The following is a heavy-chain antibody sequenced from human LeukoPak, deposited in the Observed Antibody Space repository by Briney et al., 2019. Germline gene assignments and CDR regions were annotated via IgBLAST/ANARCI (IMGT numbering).Heavy chain of an antibody. Sequence: SETLSLTCTVSGGSISSYYWSWIRQPAGKGLEWIGRIYTSGSTNYNPSLKSRVTMSVDTSKNQFSLKLSSVTAADTAVYYCAGEKAWWPDQFYYYYMDVWGKGTTVTVSS. J-gene: IGHJ6*03. CDR3: AGEKAWWPDQFYYYYMDV. CDR1: GGSISSYY. D-gene: IGHD2-15*01. V-gene: IGHV4-4*07. CDR2: IYTSGST.